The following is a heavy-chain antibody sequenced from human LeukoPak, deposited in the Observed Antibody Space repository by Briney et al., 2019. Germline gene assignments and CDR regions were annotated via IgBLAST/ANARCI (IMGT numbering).Heavy chain of an antibody. CDR1: GGSIGSYY. Sequence: SETLSLTCTVSGGSIGSYYWSWIRQPPGKGLEWIGYIYYSGSTNYNPSLKSRVTISIDTPKNQFSLKLSSVTAADTAVYYCARARWLQFPPFDYWGQGTLVTVSS. CDR3: ARARWLQFPPFDY. CDR2: IYYSGST. V-gene: IGHV4-59*01. J-gene: IGHJ4*02. D-gene: IGHD5-24*01.